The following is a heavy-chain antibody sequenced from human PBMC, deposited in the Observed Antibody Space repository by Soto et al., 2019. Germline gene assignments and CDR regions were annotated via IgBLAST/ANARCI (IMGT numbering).Heavy chain of an antibody. V-gene: IGHV3-30-3*01. CDR2: ISYDGSNK. CDR1: GFTFSSYA. Sequence: PGGSLRLSCAASGFTFSSYAMHWVRQAPGKGLEWVAAISYDGSNKYYADSVKGRFTISRDNSKNTLYLQMNSLRAEDTAVYYCARERGIVVVPAASFDYWGQGTLVTVSS. D-gene: IGHD2-2*01. CDR3: ARERGIVVVPAASFDY. J-gene: IGHJ4*02.